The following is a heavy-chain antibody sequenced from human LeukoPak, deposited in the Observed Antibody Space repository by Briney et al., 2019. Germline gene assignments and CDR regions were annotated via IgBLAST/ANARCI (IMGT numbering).Heavy chain of an antibody. J-gene: IGHJ4*02. D-gene: IGHD2/OR15-2a*01. V-gene: IGHV3-7*01. Sequence: QPGGSLRLSCAVSGLTFSSSWMDWVRQAPGKGLEWVASINPDGIKRYSADSVRGRFTISRDNARNSLYLQMDSLRVEDTAFYYCARDLAFSRLDYWGQG. CDR2: INPDGIKR. CDR3: ARDLAFSRLDY. CDR1: GLTFSSSW.